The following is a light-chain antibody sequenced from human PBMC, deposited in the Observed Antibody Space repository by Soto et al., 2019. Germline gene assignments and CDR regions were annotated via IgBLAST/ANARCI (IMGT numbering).Light chain of an antibody. CDR3: MQALQSLT. V-gene: IGKV2-28*01. CDR2: CGS. CDR1: QSLLYNNTYNY. J-gene: IGKJ5*01. Sequence: EIVMTQSPLTLPVTPGEPASISCRSSQSLLYNNTYNYLDWYVQKPGQSPQLLIYCGSNRAPGVPDRFSGSGSGTDFTLKINRVEAEDVGTYYCMQALQSLTFGQGTRRAIK.